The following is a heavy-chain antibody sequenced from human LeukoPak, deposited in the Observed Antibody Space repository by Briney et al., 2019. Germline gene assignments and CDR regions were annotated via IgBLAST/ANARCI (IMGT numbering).Heavy chain of an antibody. J-gene: IGHJ5*02. CDR2: IYDSGST. D-gene: IGHD6-13*01. V-gene: IGHV4-39*01. CDR1: GGSISSSSHY. Sequence: SETLSLTCTVSGGSISSSSHYWGWIRQPPGKGLEWIGSIYDSGSTYYNPSLKSRVTISVDTSKNQFSLKLTSMTAADTAVYYCAKHAWGSSWYYWFDPWGQGTLVTVSS. CDR3: AKHAWGSSWYYWFDP.